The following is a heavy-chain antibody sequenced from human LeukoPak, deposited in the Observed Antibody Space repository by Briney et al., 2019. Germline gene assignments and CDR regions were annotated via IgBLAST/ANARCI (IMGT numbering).Heavy chain of an antibody. D-gene: IGHD3-3*01. CDR1: GYTFTSYY. J-gene: IGHJ4*02. Sequence: ASVKVSCKASGYTFTSYYMHWVRQAPGQGLEWMGIINPSGGSTSYAQKFQGRVTMTRDMSTSTVYMELSSLRSEGTAVYYCARAGQDYDFSTRPFDYWGQGTLVTVSS. CDR3: ARAGQDYDFSTRPFDY. V-gene: IGHV1-46*01. CDR2: INPSGGST.